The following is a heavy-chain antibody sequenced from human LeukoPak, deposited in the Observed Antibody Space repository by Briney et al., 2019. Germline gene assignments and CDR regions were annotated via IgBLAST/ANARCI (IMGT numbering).Heavy chain of an antibody. J-gene: IGHJ5*02. CDR1: GYTFTSYG. D-gene: IGHD3-10*01. CDR2: ISAYNGNT. Sequence: ASVKVSCKASGYTFTSYGISWVRQAPGQGLEWMGWISAYNGNTNYAQELQGRVTITTAPSTSTAYMELRSLRHDDTAVYNCARPMAPTLNWFRPWGQGNLVP. CDR3: ARPMAPTLNWFRP. V-gene: IGHV1-18*01.